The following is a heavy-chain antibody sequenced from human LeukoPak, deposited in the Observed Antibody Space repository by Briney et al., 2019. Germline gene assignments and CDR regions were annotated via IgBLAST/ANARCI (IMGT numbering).Heavy chain of an antibody. V-gene: IGHV4-4*02. D-gene: IGHD3-16*01. CDR1: GGSISSSNW. CDR3: ASRPRGWGSPYAFDI. J-gene: IGHJ3*02. Sequence: PSETLSLTCAVSGGSISSSNWWSWVRQPPGKGLEWIGEIYHSGSTNYNPSLKSRVTISVDKSKNQFSLKLSSVTAADTAVYYCASRPRGWGSPYAFDIWGQGTMVTVSS. CDR2: IYHSGST.